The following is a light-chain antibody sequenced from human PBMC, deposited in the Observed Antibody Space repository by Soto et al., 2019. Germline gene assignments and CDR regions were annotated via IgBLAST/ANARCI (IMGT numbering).Light chain of an antibody. CDR3: SSYSSTTTL. Sequence: QSALTQPACVSGSPGQSITISCSGISPDFGVSWYQHFPGKAPKLLIFEVSNRPSGVSTRFSGSKSGNMAFLTISGLQSEDEGLYHCSSYSSTTTLFGGGTKVTVL. CDR2: EVS. J-gene: IGLJ2*01. CDR1: SPDFGV. V-gene: IGLV2-14*01.